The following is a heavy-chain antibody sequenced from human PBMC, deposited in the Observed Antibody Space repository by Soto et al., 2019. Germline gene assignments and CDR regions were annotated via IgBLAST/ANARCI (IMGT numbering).Heavy chain of an antibody. CDR2: MNPNSGNT. D-gene: IGHD3-10*01. CDR3: ARGGRTMVRGVIMGRNWFDP. J-gene: IGHJ5*02. CDR1: GYTFTSYD. Sequence: ASVKVSCKASGYTFTSYDINWVRQATGQGLEWMGWMNPNSGNTGYAQKFQGRVTMTRNTSISTAYMELSSLRSEDTAVYYCARGGRTMVRGVIMGRNWFDPWGQGTLVTVSS. V-gene: IGHV1-8*01.